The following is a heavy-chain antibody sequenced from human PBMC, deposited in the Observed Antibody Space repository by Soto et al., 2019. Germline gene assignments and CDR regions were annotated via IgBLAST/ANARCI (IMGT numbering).Heavy chain of an antibody. CDR3: ANYLTAVGATSPFGY. Sequence: GGSLRLSCAASGFTFSSYAMSWVRQAPGEGLEWVSAISGSGGSTYYADSVKGRFTISRDNSKDTLYLQMSSLRAEDTAVYYCANYLTAVGATSPFGYWGQGTLVTVSS. D-gene: IGHD1-26*01. CDR2: ISGSGGST. V-gene: IGHV3-23*01. J-gene: IGHJ4*02. CDR1: GFTFSSYA.